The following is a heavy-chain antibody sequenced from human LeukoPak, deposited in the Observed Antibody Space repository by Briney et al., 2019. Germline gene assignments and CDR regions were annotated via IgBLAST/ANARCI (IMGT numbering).Heavy chain of an antibody. Sequence: SETLSLTCTVSGGSISSYYWSWIRQPPGKGLEWIGYIYYSGSTNYNPSLKSRVTISVDTSKNQFSLKLSSVTAADTAVYYCARASEVDEDAFDIWGQGTMVTVSS. CDR3: ARASEVDEDAFDI. V-gene: IGHV4-59*01. CDR2: IYYSGST. J-gene: IGHJ3*02. CDR1: GGSISSYY.